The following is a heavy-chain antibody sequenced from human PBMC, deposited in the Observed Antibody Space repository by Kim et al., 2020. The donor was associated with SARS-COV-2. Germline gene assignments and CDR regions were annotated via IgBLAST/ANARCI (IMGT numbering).Heavy chain of an antibody. CDR3: AGSYYNVNGMDV. J-gene: IGHJ6*02. CDR2: IWYDGSKK. V-gene: IGHV3-33*01. D-gene: IGHD3-10*01. CDR1: GFAFSSYG. Sequence: GGSLRLSCEASGFAFSSYGMHWVRQAPGKGLEWVSGIWYDGSKKYYGDSVKGRFTISRDNSKNMLFLQMNSLRAEDTAVYYCAGSYYNVNGMDVWGQGTTVTVSS.